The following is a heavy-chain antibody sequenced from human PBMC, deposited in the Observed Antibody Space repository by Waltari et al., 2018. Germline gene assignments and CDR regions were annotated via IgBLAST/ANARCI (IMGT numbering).Heavy chain of an antibody. D-gene: IGHD3-10*01. CDR2: VDPEDGET. J-gene: IGHJ4*02. CDR1: GYTFTDYY. Sequence: EVQLVQSGAEVKKPGATVKISCKASGYTFTDYYMHWVQQAPGKGLEWMGRVDPEDGETIYAEKFQGRVTITADTAKNQFSLKLSSVTAADTAVYYCARESGRDYFDYWGQGTLVTVSS. CDR3: ARESGRDYFDY. V-gene: IGHV1-69-2*01.